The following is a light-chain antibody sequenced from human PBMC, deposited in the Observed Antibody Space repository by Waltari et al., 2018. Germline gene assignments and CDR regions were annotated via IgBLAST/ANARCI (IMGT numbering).Light chain of an antibody. CDR3: QSFDTSLSVV. J-gene: IGLJ2*01. Sequence: HSVLTPPPSVSGAPGPRVPLSCTWSGPNIGAGYGPHWYHQLPGKAPRLLPYGVNPRPLGVPDRFFGSQSGTSASLAITGLQPEDEGDYYCQSFDTSLSVVFGGGTKLTVL. CDR1: GPNIGAGYG. CDR2: GVN. V-gene: IGLV1-40*01.